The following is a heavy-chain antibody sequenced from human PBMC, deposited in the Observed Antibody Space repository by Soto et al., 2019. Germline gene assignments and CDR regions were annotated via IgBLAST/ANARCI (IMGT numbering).Heavy chain of an antibody. D-gene: IGHD2-2*01. V-gene: IGHV1-18*01. CDR3: AKIIGVVPAAPHYYYYYGMDV. CDR2: ISAYNGNT. CDR1: GYTFTSYG. J-gene: IGHJ6*02. Sequence: QVQLVQSGAEVKKPGASVKVSCKASGYTFTSYGISWVRQAPGQGLEWMGWISAYNGNTNYAQKLQGRVTMTTDTSTSTAYMELRSLSSDDTAVYYCAKIIGVVPAAPHYYYYYGMDVWGQGTTVTVSS.